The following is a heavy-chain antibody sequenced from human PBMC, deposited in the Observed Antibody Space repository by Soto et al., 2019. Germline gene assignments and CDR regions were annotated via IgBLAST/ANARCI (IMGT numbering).Heavy chain of an antibody. CDR1: GFTFTDYS. J-gene: IGHJ4*02. Sequence: GGSLRLSCEGSGFTFTDYSMLWVRQAPGKGLEWVSYISSTSNIAFYVDSVEGRFTTSRDNAKNSLYLQMNSLRDEDTAVYYCASCYGDYEFPCEYWGQGTLVTVSS. D-gene: IGHD4-17*01. CDR3: ASCYGDYEFPCEY. CDR2: ISSTSNIA. V-gene: IGHV3-21*05.